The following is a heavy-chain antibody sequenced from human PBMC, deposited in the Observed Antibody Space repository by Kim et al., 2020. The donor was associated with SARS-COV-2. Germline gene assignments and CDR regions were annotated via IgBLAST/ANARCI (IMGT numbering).Heavy chain of an antibody. CDR3: AAWTGNSNY. D-gene: IGHD1-7*01. CDR2: ISPDGSHI. Sequence: GGSLRLSCAASGFSFSNSWMNWVRQAPGKGLEWVANISPDGSHIRYVDSVKGRITISRDDAKNSLYLQMDRLRVEDTAMYYCAAWTGNSNYWGQGTLVT. J-gene: IGHJ4*02. CDR1: GFSFSNSW. V-gene: IGHV3-7*03.